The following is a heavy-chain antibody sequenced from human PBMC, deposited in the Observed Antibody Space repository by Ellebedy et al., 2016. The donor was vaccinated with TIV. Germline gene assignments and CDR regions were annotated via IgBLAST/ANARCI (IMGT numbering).Heavy chain of an antibody. D-gene: IGHD6-19*01. CDR3: AREAGIAVAGFDAFDI. CDR1: GFTFSSYG. J-gene: IGHJ3*02. CDR2: IWYDGSNK. V-gene: IGHV3-33*08. Sequence: GESLKISCAASGFTFSSYGMHWVRQAPGKGLEWVAVIWYDGSNKYYADSVKGRFTISRDNSKNTLYLQMNSLRAEDTAVYYCAREAGIAVAGFDAFDIWGQGTMVTVSS.